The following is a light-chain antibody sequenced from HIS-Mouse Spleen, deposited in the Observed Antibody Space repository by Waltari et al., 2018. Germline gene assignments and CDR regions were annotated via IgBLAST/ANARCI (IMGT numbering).Light chain of an antibody. J-gene: IGLJ2*01. V-gene: IGLV3-10*01. Sequence: SYELTQPPSVSVSPGQTARITCSGDALPKKYAYWYQKKSGQAPVLVIYEDSKRPPGIPERFSGSSSGTMATWTISGAQVEDEADYYCYSTDSSGNHRVFGGGTKLTVL. CDR3: YSTDSSGNHRV. CDR2: EDS. CDR1: ALPKKY.